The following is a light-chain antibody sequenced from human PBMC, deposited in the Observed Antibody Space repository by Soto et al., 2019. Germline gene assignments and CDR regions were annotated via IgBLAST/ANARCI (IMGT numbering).Light chain of an antibody. CDR2: GGS. J-gene: IGLJ7*01. CDR3: CSYAGSSTYV. V-gene: IGLV2-23*01. Sequence: QSALTQPASVSGSPGQSITISCTGTSSDVGSYNLVSWYQQHPGKAPKLMIYGGSKRPSGVSNRFSGSKSGNTASLTISGLQAEDEADYYCCSYAGSSTYVFGTGTQLTVL. CDR1: SSDVGSYNL.